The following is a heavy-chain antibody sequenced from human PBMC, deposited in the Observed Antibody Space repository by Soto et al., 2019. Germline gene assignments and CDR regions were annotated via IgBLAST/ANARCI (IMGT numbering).Heavy chain of an antibody. J-gene: IGHJ5*02. V-gene: IGHV4-31*03. CDR1: GGSISSGGYN. Sequence: SETLSLTCSFSGGSISSGGYNWNWVRQFPGKGLEWIGYISYSGSTYYNPSLKSRLIISIDTSRNQFSLDLMSVTAADTAVYYCARDLTYASGGRGWFDPWGQGTLVT. CDR2: ISYSGST. CDR3: ARDLTYASGGRGWFDP. D-gene: IGHD3-9*01.